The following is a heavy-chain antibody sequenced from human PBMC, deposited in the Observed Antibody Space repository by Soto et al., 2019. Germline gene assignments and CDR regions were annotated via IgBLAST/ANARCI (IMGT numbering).Heavy chain of an antibody. Sequence: SETLSLTCTVSGGSISSYYWSWIRQPPGKGLEWIGYIYYSGSTNYNPSLKSRVTISVDTSKNQFSLKLSSVTAADTAVYYCARDPNTTGGSRWFDPWGQGTLVTVSS. J-gene: IGHJ5*02. V-gene: IGHV4-59*01. CDR1: GGSISSYY. CDR3: ARDPNTTGGSRWFDP. D-gene: IGHD3-16*01. CDR2: IYYSGST.